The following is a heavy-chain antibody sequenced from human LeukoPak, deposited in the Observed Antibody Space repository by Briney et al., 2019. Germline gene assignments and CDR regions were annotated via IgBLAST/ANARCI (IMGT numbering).Heavy chain of an antibody. Sequence: GGSLRLSCAASGFTFSSYAMSWVGQAPGKGLEWVSAISGSGGSTYYADSVKGRFTISRDNSKNTLYLQMNSLRAEDTAVYYCAKPITMVRGASFDYWGQGTLVTVSS. D-gene: IGHD3-10*01. V-gene: IGHV3-23*01. CDR1: GFTFSSYA. J-gene: IGHJ4*02. CDR3: AKPITMVRGASFDY. CDR2: ISGSGGST.